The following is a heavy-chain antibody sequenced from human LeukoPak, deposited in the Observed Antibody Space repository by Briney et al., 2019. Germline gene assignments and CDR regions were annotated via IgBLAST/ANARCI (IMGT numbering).Heavy chain of an antibody. CDR1: GYTFTSYD. CDR2: MNPNSGNT. Sequence: GASVKVSCKASGYTFTSYDINWVRQAIGQGLEWMGWMNPNSGNTGYAQKFQGRVTITRNTSISTAYMELSSLRSEDTAVYYCARVLRRYSSSWPTGYWGQGTLVTVSS. D-gene: IGHD6-13*01. V-gene: IGHV1-8*03. J-gene: IGHJ4*02. CDR3: ARVLRRYSSSWPTGY.